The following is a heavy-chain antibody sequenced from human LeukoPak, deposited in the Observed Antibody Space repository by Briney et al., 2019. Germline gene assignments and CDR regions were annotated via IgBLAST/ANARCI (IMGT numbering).Heavy chain of an antibody. CDR1: GFTLSSYA. D-gene: IGHD2-15*01. CDR2: ISDTGNT. Sequence: GGSLRLSCAASGFTLSSYAMSWVRQAPGKGLESVSAISDTGNTYHADAVKGRFTISRDISKNTLFLEMNRLRPADAAVYYCAKAPVTTCRGAFCYPFDYWGLGTLVTVSS. CDR3: AKAPVTTCRGAFCYPFDY. V-gene: IGHV3-23*01. J-gene: IGHJ4*02.